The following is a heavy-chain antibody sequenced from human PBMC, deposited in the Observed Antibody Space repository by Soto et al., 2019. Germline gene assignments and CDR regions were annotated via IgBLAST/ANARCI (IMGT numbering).Heavy chain of an antibody. Sequence: PSWALALTCSVSRGTISIADYYWGCIRQTPRKGRVWIGYVHYREITYYIPSLESRVAIAMDTSNTPFYLNLTTVAAAATAVHICVSANDSGGYIGYWGQGTLVPVSP. V-gene: IGHV4-30-4*01. J-gene: IGHJ4*02. CDR2: VHYREIT. D-gene: IGHD3-22*01. CDR3: VSANDSGGYIGY. CDR1: RGTISIADYY.